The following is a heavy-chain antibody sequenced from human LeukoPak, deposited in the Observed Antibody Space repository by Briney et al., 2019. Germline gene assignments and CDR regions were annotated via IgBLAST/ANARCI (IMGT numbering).Heavy chain of an antibody. CDR3: TRGYCSSTSCIWEEYFQH. CDR1: GFTFGDYA. V-gene: IGHV3-49*04. Sequence: GGSLRLSCTASGFTFGDYAMSWVRQAPGKGLEWVGFIRSKAYGGTTEYAASVKGRFTISRDDSKSIAYLQMNSLKTEDTAVYYCTRGYCSSTSCIWEEYFQHWGQGTLVTVSS. J-gene: IGHJ1*01. D-gene: IGHD2-2*01. CDR2: IRSKAYGGTT.